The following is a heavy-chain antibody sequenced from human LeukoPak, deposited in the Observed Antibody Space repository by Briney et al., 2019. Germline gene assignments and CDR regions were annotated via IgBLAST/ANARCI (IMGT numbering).Heavy chain of an antibody. Sequence: SETLSLTCTVSGGSISSSSYYWGWIRQPPGKGLEWIGSIYYSGSTYYNPSLKSRVTISVDTSKNQFSLKLSSVTAADTAVYYCARDQSRITMVRGKGMDVWGQGTTVTVSS. D-gene: IGHD3-10*01. J-gene: IGHJ6*02. CDR3: ARDQSRITMVRGKGMDV. CDR1: GGSISSSSYY. V-gene: IGHV4-39*07. CDR2: IYYSGST.